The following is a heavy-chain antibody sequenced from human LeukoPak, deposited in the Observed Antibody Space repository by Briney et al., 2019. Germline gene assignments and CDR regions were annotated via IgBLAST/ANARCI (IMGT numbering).Heavy chain of an antibody. V-gene: IGHV1-18*01. CDR1: GYTFTSYG. D-gene: IGHD5-18*01. CDR3: ARDRAGRYSYGPEDY. Sequence: ASVKVSCKASGYTFTSYGISWVRQAPGQGLEWMGWISAYNGNTNYAQKLQGRVTMTTDTSTSTAYMELRSLRSDDTAVYYCARDRAGRYSYGPEDYWGQGTLVSVSS. J-gene: IGHJ4*02. CDR2: ISAYNGNT.